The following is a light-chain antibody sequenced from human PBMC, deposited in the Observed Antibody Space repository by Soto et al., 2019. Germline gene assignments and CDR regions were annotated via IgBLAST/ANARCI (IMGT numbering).Light chain of an antibody. Sequence: EIVLTQSPGTLSLSPGERATLSCRAGQSVTSSYLAWYQRKPGQAPRLLIYGASGRATGIPDRFSGSGSGTDFTLTISRLEPEDFAVYYCQQYGSSPTFGEGTRLEIK. V-gene: IGKV3-20*01. CDR2: GAS. J-gene: IGKJ5*01. CDR3: QQYGSSPT. CDR1: QSVTSSY.